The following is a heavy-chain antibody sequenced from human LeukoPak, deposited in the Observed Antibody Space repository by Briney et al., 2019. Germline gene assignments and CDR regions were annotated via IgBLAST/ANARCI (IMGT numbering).Heavy chain of an antibody. CDR1: GGSISSGGYC. Sequence: SQSLSLTCTVSGGSISSGGYCWSWIRQHPGKGLEWIGYIYYSGNTYYNPSLESRVTISVDTSKNQFSLKLSSVTAADTAVYYCARVDSGYYYVDYWGQGTLVTVSS. J-gene: IGHJ4*02. V-gene: IGHV4-31*03. D-gene: IGHD3-22*01. CDR3: ARVDSGYYYVDY. CDR2: IYYSGNT.